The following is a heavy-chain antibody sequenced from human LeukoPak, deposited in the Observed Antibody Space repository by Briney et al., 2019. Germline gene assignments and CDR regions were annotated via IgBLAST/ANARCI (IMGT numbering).Heavy chain of an antibody. Sequence: ASVKVYCKASGGTFTGYYMHWVRQAPGQGLEWMGWSNPNSGGTNYAQKFQGRVTMTRDTSISTAFLELSRLRSDDTAVYYCARGGSTIVVVPASNLPSDYWGQGTLVTVSS. D-gene: IGHD2-2*01. CDR1: GGTFTGYY. J-gene: IGHJ4*02. CDR3: ARGGSTIVVVPASNLPSDY. V-gene: IGHV1-2*02. CDR2: SNPNSGGT.